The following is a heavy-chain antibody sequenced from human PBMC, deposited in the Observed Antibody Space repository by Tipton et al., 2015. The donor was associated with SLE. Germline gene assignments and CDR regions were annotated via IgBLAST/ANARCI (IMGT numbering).Heavy chain of an antibody. V-gene: IGHV4-39*07. CDR3: ARVGHSYYYYYMDV. CDR1: GGSISSSSYY. J-gene: IGHJ6*03. D-gene: IGHD1-26*01. Sequence: TLSLTCTVFGGSISSSSYYWGWIRQPPGKGLEWIGEINHSGSTNYNPSLKSRVTISVDTSKNQFSLKLSSVTAADTAVYYCARVGHSYYYYYMDVWDKGTTVTVSS. CDR2: INHSGST.